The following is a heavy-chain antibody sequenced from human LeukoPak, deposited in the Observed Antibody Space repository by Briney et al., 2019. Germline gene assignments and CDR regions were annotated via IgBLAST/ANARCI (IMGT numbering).Heavy chain of an antibody. V-gene: IGHV1-69*13. CDR3: ARGPPGIFGVVTTPYNWFDP. D-gene: IGHD3-3*01. CDR2: IIPIFGTA. Sequence: ASVKVSCTASGGTFSSYAISWVRQAPGQGLEWMGGIIPIFGTANYAQKFQGRVTITADESTSTAYMELSSLRSDDTAVYYCARGPPGIFGVVTTPYNWFDPWGQGTLVTVSS. J-gene: IGHJ5*02. CDR1: GGTFSSYA.